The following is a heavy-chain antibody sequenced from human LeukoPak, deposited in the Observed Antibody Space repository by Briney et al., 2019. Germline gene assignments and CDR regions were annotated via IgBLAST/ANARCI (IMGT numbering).Heavy chain of an antibody. D-gene: IGHD6-13*01. CDR1: GFTFSSYW. J-gene: IGHJ5*02. Sequence: GGSLRLSCAASGFTFSSYWMSWVRQAPGKGLEWVANIKQDGSEKYYVDSVKGRFTISRDNAKNSLYLQMNSLRAEDTAVYYCARSGIAAAGRSWFDPWGQGTLVTVSS. CDR2: IKQDGSEK. CDR3: ARSGIAAAGRSWFDP. V-gene: IGHV3-7*01.